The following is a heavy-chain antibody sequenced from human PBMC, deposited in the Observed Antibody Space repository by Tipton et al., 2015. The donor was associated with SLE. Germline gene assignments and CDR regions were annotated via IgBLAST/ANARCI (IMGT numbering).Heavy chain of an antibody. Sequence: TLSLTCTVSGGSINNSYYYWAWIRQPPGKGLEWIGSIYYSGSTFNNPSLKSRVTISAVTSKNQFSLRVSSVTAADTAVYYCARDPNGGYGSFDYWGLGALVTVSS. CDR2: IYYSGST. V-gene: IGHV4-39*07. D-gene: IGHD7-27*01. CDR1: GGSINNSYYY. CDR3: ARDPNGGYGSFDY. J-gene: IGHJ4*02.